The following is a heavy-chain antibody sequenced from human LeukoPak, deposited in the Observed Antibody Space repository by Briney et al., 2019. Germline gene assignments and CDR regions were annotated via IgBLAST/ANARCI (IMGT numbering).Heavy chain of an antibody. D-gene: IGHD2-21*02. Sequence: GVSLRLSCAASGFNFANHAMSWVRQTAGKGLEWVSAISGGGDITYYADSVKGRFTISRDNSKDTLFLQMHSLRPGDTAVYYCVREDTPATANYWGQGTLVTISS. V-gene: IGHV3-23*01. J-gene: IGHJ4*02. CDR2: ISGGGDIT. CDR3: VREDTPATANY. CDR1: GFNFANHA.